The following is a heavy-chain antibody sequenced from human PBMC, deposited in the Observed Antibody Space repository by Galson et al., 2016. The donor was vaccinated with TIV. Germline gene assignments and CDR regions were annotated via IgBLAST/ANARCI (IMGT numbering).Heavy chain of an antibody. CDR3: ARVKLQLPNWFDP. CDR1: GFTFGSYG. J-gene: IGHJ5*02. V-gene: IGHV3-30*03. CDR2: VSYDRSDK. Sequence: SLRLSCAASGFTFGSYGMHWVRHGPGKGLEWLAFVSYDRSDKNYADSVKGRFTISRDNFKNTLYLQMSSLRAEDTAVYFCARVKLQLPNWFDPWGQGTLVTVSS. D-gene: IGHD1-1*01.